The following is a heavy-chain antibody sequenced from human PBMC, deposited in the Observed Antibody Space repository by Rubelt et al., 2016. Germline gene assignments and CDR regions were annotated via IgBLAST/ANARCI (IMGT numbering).Heavy chain of an antibody. Sequence: QVQLVQSGAEVKKPGASVKVSCKASGYTFTTYAISWVRQAPGQGLEWMGWISVYNGNTNYAQKFQGRVTMTADTSTMKAYMECRSLRSDDTAVYYCARDGIAAAVDYWGQGTLVTVSS. CDR2: ISVYNGNT. CDR3: ARDGIAAAVDY. D-gene: IGHD6-13*01. J-gene: IGHJ4*02. CDR1: GYTFTTYA. V-gene: IGHV1-18*01.